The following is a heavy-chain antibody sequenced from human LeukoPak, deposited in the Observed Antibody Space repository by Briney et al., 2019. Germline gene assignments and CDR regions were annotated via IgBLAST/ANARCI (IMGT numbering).Heavy chain of an antibody. V-gene: IGHV4-59*08. J-gene: IGHJ4*02. D-gene: IGHD2-8*02. Sequence: SETLSLTCTVSGGSVNNYYWGWIRQPPGKELEWIGYIYFSGSTNYNPSLKSRVTISVDTSKNQFSLKLSSVTAADTAVYYCVIHVSTGQIDYWGQGTLVTVSS. CDR1: GGSVNNYY. CDR3: VIHVSTGQIDY. CDR2: IYFSGST.